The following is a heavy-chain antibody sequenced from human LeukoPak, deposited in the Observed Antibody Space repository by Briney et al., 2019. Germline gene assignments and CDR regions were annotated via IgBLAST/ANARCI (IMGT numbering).Heavy chain of an antibody. J-gene: IGHJ4*02. Sequence: ASVKVSCKASGYIFTDYYMHWVRQAPGQGLAWMGWINPHSGGTKYAQKFQGRVTMTRDTSITTAYMEVSRLRSDDTAVYYCAREGPGSSGWFFDYWGQGTLVSVSS. CDR3: AREGPGSSGWFFDY. D-gene: IGHD6-19*01. CDR2: INPHSGGT. V-gene: IGHV1-2*02. CDR1: GYIFTDYY.